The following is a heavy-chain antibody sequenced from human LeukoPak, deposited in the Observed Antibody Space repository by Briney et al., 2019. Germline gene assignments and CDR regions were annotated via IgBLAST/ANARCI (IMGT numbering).Heavy chain of an antibody. V-gene: IGHV4-59*01. CDR2: IYYSGST. CDR3: ARVYYDILTGRSVPYYYYYGMDV. Sequence: PSETLSLTCTVSGGSISSFYWSWIRQPPGKGLEWIGNIYYSGSTYYNPSLKSRVTISVDTSKNQFSLRLSSVTAADTAVYYCARVYYDILTGRSVPYYYYYGMDVWGQGTTVTVSS. CDR1: GGSISSFY. J-gene: IGHJ6*02. D-gene: IGHD3-9*01.